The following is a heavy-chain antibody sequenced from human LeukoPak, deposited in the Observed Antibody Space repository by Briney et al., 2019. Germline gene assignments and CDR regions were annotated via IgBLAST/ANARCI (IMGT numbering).Heavy chain of an antibody. V-gene: IGHV3-11*01. Sequence: RGGSLRLSCAASGFTFSDYYMSWFRRAAGKGLEWLSYRSSIGSTRFYADSVKGRFTISRDNAKNSLYLQMNSLRAEDTAVYYCARNFGCGGDCYGGIDYYGMDVWGQGTTVTVSS. J-gene: IGHJ6*02. CDR2: RSSIGSTR. CDR3: ARNFGCGGDCYGGIDYYGMDV. D-gene: IGHD2-21*02. CDR1: GFTFSDYY.